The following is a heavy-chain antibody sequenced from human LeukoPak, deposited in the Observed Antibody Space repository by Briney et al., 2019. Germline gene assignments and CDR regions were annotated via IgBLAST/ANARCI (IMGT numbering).Heavy chain of an antibody. V-gene: IGHV4-59*08. CDR2: IYYSGST. Sequence: SETLSLTCTVSGGSISSYYWSWIRQPPGKGLEWIGYIYYSGSTYYNPSLKSRVTISVDTSKNQFSLKLSSVTAADTAVYYCARVLPLGGDYDLDVWGQGTTVTVSS. D-gene: IGHD3-3*01. J-gene: IGHJ6*02. CDR1: GGSISSYY. CDR3: ARVLPLGGDYDLDV.